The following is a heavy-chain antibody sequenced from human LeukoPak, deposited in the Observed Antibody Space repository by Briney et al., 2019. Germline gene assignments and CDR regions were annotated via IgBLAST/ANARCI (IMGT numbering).Heavy chain of an antibody. D-gene: IGHD2-15*01. J-gene: IGHJ6*03. CDR2: IYTSGST. V-gene: IGHV4-61*02. Sequence: SQTLSLTCTVSGGSISSGSYHWSWIRQPAGKGLEWIGRIYTSGSTNYNPSLKSRVTISVDTSKNQFSLKLSSVTAADTAVYYCARTSEGYCRGGSCWDYYYYMDVWGKGTTVTVSS. CDR1: GGSISSGSYH. CDR3: ARTSEGYCRGGSCWDYYYYMDV.